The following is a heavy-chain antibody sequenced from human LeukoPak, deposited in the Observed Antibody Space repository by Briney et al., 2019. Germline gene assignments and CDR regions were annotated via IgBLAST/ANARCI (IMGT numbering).Heavy chain of an antibody. Sequence: SETLSLTCTVSGGSISGYYWSRIRQPPGKGLEWIGYIYYSGSTNYSPSLKSRVTISVDTSKNQFSLKLSSVTAADTAVYYCARHPGMRYSGSYVDYWGQGTLVTVSS. CDR2: IYYSGST. CDR1: GGSISGYY. V-gene: IGHV4-59*08. J-gene: IGHJ4*02. D-gene: IGHD1-26*01. CDR3: ARHPGMRYSGSYVDY.